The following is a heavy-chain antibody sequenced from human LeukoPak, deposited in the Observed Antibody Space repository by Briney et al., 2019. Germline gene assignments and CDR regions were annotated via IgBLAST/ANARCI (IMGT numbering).Heavy chain of an antibody. CDR1: GGSISGYY. CDR2: IYYSGST. V-gene: IGHV4-59*08. J-gene: IGHJ4*01. CDR3: ARAGRYLYGSTSYLYFDY. Sequence: SETLSLTCTVSGGSISGYYWSWVRQPPGKGLEWIGYIYYSGSTNYNPSLKSRVTILVDTSKNQFSLKLTSVTAADTAVYYCARAGRYLYGSTSYLYFDYWGHGALVTVSS. D-gene: IGHD3-16*02.